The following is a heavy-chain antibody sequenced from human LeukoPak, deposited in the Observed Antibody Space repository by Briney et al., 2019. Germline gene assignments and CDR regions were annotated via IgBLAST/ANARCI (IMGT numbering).Heavy chain of an antibody. CDR3: AREEWNYYDSSGAWDL. Sequence: GASVKVSCKASGGTFSSYAISWVRQAPGQGLEWMGGIIPIFGIANYAQKFQGRVTITADESTSTAYMELSSLRSEDTAVYYCAREEWNYYDSSGAWDLWGQGTLVTVSS. CDR2: IIPIFGIA. J-gene: IGHJ5*02. CDR1: GGTFSSYA. D-gene: IGHD3-22*01. V-gene: IGHV1-69*13.